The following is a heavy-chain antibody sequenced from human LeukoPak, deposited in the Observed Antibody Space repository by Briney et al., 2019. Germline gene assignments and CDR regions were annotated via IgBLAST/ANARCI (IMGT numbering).Heavy chain of an antibody. CDR2: IGSGGTTI. J-gene: IGHJ3*02. Sequence: GGSLRLSCAASGFTLSSYGMNWVRQAPGKGLEWVSYIGSGGTTIYYADSVKGRFTMSRDNSKNTLDLQMNSLRAEDTAVYFCARDRHRYRGTNGDGDAFDIWGQGTKVTVSS. D-gene: IGHD1-7*01. CDR1: GFTLSSYG. V-gene: IGHV3-48*03. CDR3: ARDRHRYRGTNGDGDAFDI.